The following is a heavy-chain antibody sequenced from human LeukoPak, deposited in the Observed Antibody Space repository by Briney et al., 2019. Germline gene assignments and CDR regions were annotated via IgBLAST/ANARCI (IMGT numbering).Heavy chain of an antibody. J-gene: IGHJ4*02. CDR2: ISSSSSYI. D-gene: IGHD5-12*01. CDR3: ARENSSGYVSFYFVDY. CDR1: GFTFSSYS. Sequence: PGGSLRLSCAASGFTFSSYSMNWVRQAPGKGLEWVSSISSSSSYIHYADSVKGRFTISRDNAKNSLYLQMNSLRAEDTAVYYCARENSSGYVSFYFVDYWGQGTLVTVSS. V-gene: IGHV3-21*01.